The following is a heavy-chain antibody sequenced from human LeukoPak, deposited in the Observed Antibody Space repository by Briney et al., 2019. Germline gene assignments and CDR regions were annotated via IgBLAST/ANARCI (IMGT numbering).Heavy chain of an antibody. CDR1: GYTFTGYY. CDR2: SNPNSGGT. CDR3: ARGPGYYYDSSGYYYGY. D-gene: IGHD3-22*01. Sequence: ASVKISCKASGYTFTGYYMHWVRQAPGQGLEWMGCSNPNSGGTNYAQKFQGRVTMTRDTSISTAYMELSRLRSDDTAVYYCARGPGYYYDSSGYYYGYWGQGTLVTVSS. J-gene: IGHJ4*02. V-gene: IGHV1-2*02.